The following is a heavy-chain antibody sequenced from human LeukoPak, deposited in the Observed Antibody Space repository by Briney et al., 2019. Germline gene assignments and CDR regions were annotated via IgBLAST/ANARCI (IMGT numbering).Heavy chain of an antibody. J-gene: IGHJ6*03. D-gene: IGHD6-25*01. CDR1: GGSISSYC. CDR2: IYYSGST. CDR3: ARVDAQRGYYYDMEV. Sequence: SGTLSLTCTVSGGSISSYCWSWIRQAPGQGLEWMGYIYYSGSTNYNPSLKSRVTISVDTSKNQFSLKLSSVTAADTAVYYCARVDAQRGYYYDMEVWGKGATVTVSS. V-gene: IGHV4-59*01.